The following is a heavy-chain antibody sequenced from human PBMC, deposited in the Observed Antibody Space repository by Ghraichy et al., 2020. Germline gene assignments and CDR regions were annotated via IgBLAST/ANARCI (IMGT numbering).Heavy chain of an antibody. CDR2: ISSSSSTI. CDR3: ARGRTTPEY. Sequence: GGSLRLSCAASGFTFSTYSMNWVRQAPGKGLEWVSSISSSSSTIYYADSVQGRFTVSRDNARNSLYLQMDSLRAEDTAVYYCARGRTTPEYWGQGTLVTVSS. CDR1: GFTFSTYS. V-gene: IGHV3-21*01. D-gene: IGHD4-11*01. J-gene: IGHJ4*02.